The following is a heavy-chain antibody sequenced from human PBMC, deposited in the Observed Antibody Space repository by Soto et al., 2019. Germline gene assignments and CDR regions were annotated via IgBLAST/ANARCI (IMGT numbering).Heavy chain of an antibody. CDR3: XREKEIVVMTLLXXXX. V-gene: IGHV1-69*06. J-gene: IGHJ1*01. D-gene: IGHD2-15*01. CDR2: IIPILGRP. CDR1: GGTSSSNA. Sequence: QVRLVQSGAEVKKPGSSVKVSCKASGGTSSSNAVSWVRQAPGEGLEWMGGIIPILGRPEYAQRFQGRVTITADKSTNTAYMELSSLTFEDTXXXXXXREKEIVVMTLLXXXXWGQXT.